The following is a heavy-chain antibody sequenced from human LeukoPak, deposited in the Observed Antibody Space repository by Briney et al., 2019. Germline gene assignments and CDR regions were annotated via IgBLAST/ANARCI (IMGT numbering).Heavy chain of an antibody. J-gene: IGHJ4*02. CDR3: ARSNPMDDGSFDY. D-gene: IGHD1-1*01. CDR2: IIPIFGTA. Sequence: SVKVSCKASGGTFSSYAISWVRQAPGQGLEWMGRIIPIFGTANYAQKFQGRVTITTDESTSTAYMELSSLRSEDTAVYYCARSNPMDDGSFDYWGQGTLVTVSS. CDR1: GGTFSSYA. V-gene: IGHV1-69*05.